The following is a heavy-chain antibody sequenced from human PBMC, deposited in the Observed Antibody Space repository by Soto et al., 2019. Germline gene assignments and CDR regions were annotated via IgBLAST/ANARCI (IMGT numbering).Heavy chain of an antibody. J-gene: IGHJ4*02. CDR2: ISFYEKTI. V-gene: IGHV3-11*01. Sequence: GGSLRLSCVGSGFSFSDYYMSWLRQAPGKGPECISYISFYEKTIYYDDSVRGRFTISRDNAKNALFLQMNNLRVEDTAVYYCARHVGRIEAARFEYWGPGSLVTVSS. CDR3: ARHVGRIEAARFEY. D-gene: IGHD6-6*01. CDR1: GFSFSDYY.